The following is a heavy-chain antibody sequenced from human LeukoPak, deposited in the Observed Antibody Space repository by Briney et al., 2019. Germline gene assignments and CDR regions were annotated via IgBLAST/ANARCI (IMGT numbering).Heavy chain of an antibody. J-gene: IGHJ6*02. CDR3: ARCITIFNYYYGMDV. CDR1: GGSISSYY. Sequence: SETLSLTCTVSGGSISSYYWSWIRQPPGKGLEWIGYIYYSGSTNYNPSLKSRVTISVDTSKNQFSLKLSSVTAADTAVYYCARCITIFNYYYGMDVWGQGTTVTVSS. D-gene: IGHD3-3*01. V-gene: IGHV4-59*12. CDR2: IYYSGST.